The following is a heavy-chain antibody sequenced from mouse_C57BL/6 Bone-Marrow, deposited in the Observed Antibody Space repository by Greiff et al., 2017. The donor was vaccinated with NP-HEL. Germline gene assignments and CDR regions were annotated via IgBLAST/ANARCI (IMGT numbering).Heavy chain of an antibody. V-gene: IGHV5-4*01. J-gene: IGHJ3*01. Sequence: EVKLVEPGGGLVKPGGSLKLSCAASGFTFSSYAMSWVRQTPEKRLEWVATISDGGSYTYYPDNVKGRFTISRDNAKNNLYLQMSHLKSEDTAMYYCARDLTVEAYWGQGTLVTVSA. CDR1: GFTFSSYA. D-gene: IGHD1-1*01. CDR2: ISDGGSYT. CDR3: ARDLTVEAY.